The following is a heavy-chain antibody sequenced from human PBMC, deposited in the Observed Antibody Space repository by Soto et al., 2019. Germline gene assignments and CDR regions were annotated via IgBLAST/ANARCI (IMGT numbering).Heavy chain of an antibody. J-gene: IGHJ6*02. V-gene: IGHV1-18*01. CDR1: GYTFTSYG. D-gene: IGHD3-3*01. CDR3: ARVKYYDFWSGYYPGDPYGMDV. Sequence: ASVKVSCKASGYTFTSYGISWVRQAPGQGLEWMGWISAYNGNTNYAQKLQGRVTMTTDTSTSTAYMELRSLRSDDTAVYYCARVKYYDFWSGYYPGDPYGMDVWGQGTTVTVSS. CDR2: ISAYNGNT.